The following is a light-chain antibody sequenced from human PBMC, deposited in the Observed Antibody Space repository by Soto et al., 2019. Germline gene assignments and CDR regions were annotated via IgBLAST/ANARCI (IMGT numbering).Light chain of an antibody. V-gene: IGKV3-15*01. CDR3: QQYNNWPPWT. CDR2: GAS. CDR1: QSISSN. Sequence: EIVMTQSPATLSLSPGERATLSCRASQSISSNLAWYQQKPGQAPRLLXFGASTRATGIPARFSGSGSGTEFTLTIISLQSEDSAVYYCQQYNNWPPWTFGQGTKVDNK. J-gene: IGKJ1*01.